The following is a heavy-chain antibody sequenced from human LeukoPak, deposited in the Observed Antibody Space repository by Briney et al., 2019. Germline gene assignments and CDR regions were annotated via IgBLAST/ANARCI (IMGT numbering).Heavy chain of an antibody. V-gene: IGHV4-39*07. Sequence: PSETLSLTCTVSGGSISSSSYYWGWIRQPPGKGLEWIGSIYYSGSTYYNPSLKSRVTISVDTSKNQFSLKLSSVTAADTAVYYCARESTTLRLVRDYYYMDVWGKGTTVTVSS. CDR3: ARESTTLRLVRDYYYMDV. J-gene: IGHJ6*03. CDR1: GGSISSSSYY. CDR2: IYYSGST. D-gene: IGHD6-6*01.